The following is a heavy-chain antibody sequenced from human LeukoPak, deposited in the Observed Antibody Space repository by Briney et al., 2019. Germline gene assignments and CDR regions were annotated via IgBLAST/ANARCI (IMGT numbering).Heavy chain of an antibody. CDR3: AREGSSGYPPNLDY. V-gene: IGHV1-3*02. CDR2: TNAGNGNT. Sequence: ASVKVSCKASGYTFTSYAMHWVRQAPGQRLEWMGWTNAGNGNTKYSQEFQGRVTITRDTSASTAYMELSSLRSEDMAVYYCAREGSSGYPPNLDYWGQGTLVTVSS. CDR1: GYTFTSYA. J-gene: IGHJ4*02. D-gene: IGHD3-22*01.